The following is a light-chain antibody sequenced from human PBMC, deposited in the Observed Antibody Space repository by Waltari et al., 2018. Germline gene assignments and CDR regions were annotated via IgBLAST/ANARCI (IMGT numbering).Light chain of an antibody. Sequence: DVVMTQSPLSLPVTLGQPASISCRSNQSLVNSDGNTYLNWFQQRPGQSPRRLIYKVSNRDSGVPDRFSGSGSGTDFTLKISRVEAEDVGVYYCMQGTHLPRTFGQGTKVEIK. CDR3: MQGTHLPRT. J-gene: IGKJ1*01. V-gene: IGKV2-30*01. CDR1: QSLVNSDGNTY. CDR2: KVS.